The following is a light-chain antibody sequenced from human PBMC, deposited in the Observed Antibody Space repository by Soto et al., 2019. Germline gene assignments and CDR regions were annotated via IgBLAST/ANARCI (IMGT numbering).Light chain of an antibody. CDR1: QSINSY. CDR3: QHSYSTPYT. Sequence: DIQMTQSPSSLSASVGDRVTITCRASQSINSYLNWYQQKPGKSPKLLIYAASSLQSGVPSRFSGSVSGTDFTLTISSLQPEDFATYYCQHSYSTPYTFGQGTKLEIK. J-gene: IGKJ2*01. CDR2: AAS. V-gene: IGKV1-39*01.